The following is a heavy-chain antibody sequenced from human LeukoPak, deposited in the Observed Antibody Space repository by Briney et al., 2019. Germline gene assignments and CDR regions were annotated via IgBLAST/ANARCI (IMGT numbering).Heavy chain of an antibody. CDR1: GFTVSSKY. CDR3: ARVDYSNWFDP. D-gene: IGHD5-12*01. V-gene: IGHV3-53*01. CDR2: IYSGDTT. J-gene: IGHJ5*02. Sequence: PGGSLRLSCAASGFTVSSKYMSWVRQAPGKGLEWVSVIYSGDTTYHADSVKGRFTISRDNSKNTLYLQMNGLRVEDTAVYYCARVDYSNWFDPWGQGTLVTVSS.